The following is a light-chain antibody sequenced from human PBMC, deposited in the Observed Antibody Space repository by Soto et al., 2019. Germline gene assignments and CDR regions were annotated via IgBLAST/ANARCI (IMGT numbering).Light chain of an antibody. CDR2: GAS. CDR1: QSVSNN. Sequence: EILMTQSPATLSVSPGDRATLSCRASQSVSNNLAWYQQRPGQAPRLLIYGASTRATGIPARFSGSGYGTEFTLTISSLQSEDFAVDYCQQYNDWPPWTFGQGTKLEIK. V-gene: IGKV3-15*01. J-gene: IGKJ1*01. CDR3: QQYNDWPPWT.